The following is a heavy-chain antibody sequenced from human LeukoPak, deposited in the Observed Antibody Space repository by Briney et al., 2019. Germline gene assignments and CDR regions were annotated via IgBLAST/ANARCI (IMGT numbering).Heavy chain of an antibody. CDR2: IYYSGST. CDR1: GGSISSSSYY. J-gene: IGHJ3*02. Sequence: SETLSLTCTVSGGSISSSSYYWGWIRQPPGKGLEWIGSIYYSGSTYYNPSLKSRVTISVDTSKNQFSLKLSSVTAADTAVYYCARAWLLRSGDACDIWGQGTMDTVSS. CDR3: ARAWLLRSGDACDI. D-gene: IGHD3-9*01. V-gene: IGHV4-39*01.